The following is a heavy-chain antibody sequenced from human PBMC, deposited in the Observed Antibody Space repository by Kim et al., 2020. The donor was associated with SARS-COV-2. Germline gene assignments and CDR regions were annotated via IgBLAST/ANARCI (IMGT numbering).Heavy chain of an antibody. CDR1: GFTFSSYS. Sequence: GGSLRLSCAASGFTFSSYSMNWVRQAPGKGLEWVSSIIISSSYIYYADSVKGRFTISRDNPKNSLYLQMNSLRAEDTAVYYCARDLSLYYYDSSGTFDY. D-gene: IGHD3-22*01. J-gene: IGHJ4*01. CDR2: IIISSSYI. V-gene: IGHV3-21*01. CDR3: ARDLSLYYYDSSGTFDY.